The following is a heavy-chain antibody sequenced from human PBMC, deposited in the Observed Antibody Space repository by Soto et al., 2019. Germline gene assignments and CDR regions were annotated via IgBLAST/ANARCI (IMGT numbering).Heavy chain of an antibody. Sequence: GESLKISCKGSGYSFTSYWISLVRQMPGKGLEWMGRIDPSDSYTNYSPSFQGHVTISADKSISTAYLQWSSLKASDTAMYYCARRHYYDSSGYSGDAFDIWGQGTMVTVS. D-gene: IGHD3-22*01. CDR1: GYSFTSYW. CDR2: IDPSDSYT. CDR3: ARRHYYDSSGYSGDAFDI. J-gene: IGHJ3*02. V-gene: IGHV5-10-1*01.